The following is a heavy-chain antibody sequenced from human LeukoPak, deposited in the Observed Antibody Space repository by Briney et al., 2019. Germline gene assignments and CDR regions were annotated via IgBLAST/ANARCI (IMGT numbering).Heavy chain of an antibody. Sequence: PSETLSLTCTVSGGSISSYYWSWIRQPPGKGLEWIGYIYYSGSTNYNPSLKSRVTISVDTSKNQFSLKMKSVTAADTAVYFCAKHGGSWTFDDWGQGILVTVSS. CDR1: GGSISSYY. V-gene: IGHV4-59*08. CDR2: IYYSGST. CDR3: AKHGGSWTFDD. J-gene: IGHJ4*02. D-gene: IGHD6-13*01.